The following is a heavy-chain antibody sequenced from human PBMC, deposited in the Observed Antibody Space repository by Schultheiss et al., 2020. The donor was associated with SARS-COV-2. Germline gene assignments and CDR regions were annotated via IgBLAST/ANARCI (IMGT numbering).Heavy chain of an antibody. CDR1: GFTFSNYW. J-gene: IGHJ4*02. V-gene: IGHV3-7*01. Sequence: GESLKISCAASGFTFSNYWMDWVRQAPGKGLEWMANINQDGSEKYYVDSVKGRFTVSRDNAENSVYLQMNSLTAEDTAVYYCARDFIGPGSLWGQGTLVTVSS. CDR2: INQDGSEK. D-gene: IGHD3-10*01. CDR3: ARDFIGPGSL.